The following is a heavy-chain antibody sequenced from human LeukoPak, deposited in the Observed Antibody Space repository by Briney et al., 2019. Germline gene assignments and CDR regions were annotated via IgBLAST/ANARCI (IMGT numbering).Heavy chain of an antibody. J-gene: IGHJ4*02. CDR1: GFGFSNAW. CDR2: IKSKGDGETA. CDR3: TTDLGITMIRGVIVY. Sequence: GGPLRLSCAASGFGFSNAWMSWVRQAPGKGREWVGRIKSKGDGETADYAAPVKGRFTMSRDDAKATLYLQITSLITEDTAMYYCTTDLGITMIRGVIVYWGQGTLVTVSS. V-gene: IGHV3-15*01. D-gene: IGHD3-10*01.